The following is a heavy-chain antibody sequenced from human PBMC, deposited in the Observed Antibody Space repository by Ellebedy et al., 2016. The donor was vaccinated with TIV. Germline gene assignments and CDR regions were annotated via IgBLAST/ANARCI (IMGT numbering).Heavy chain of an antibody. Sequence: PGGSLRLSCAASGFTFSSYSMNWVRQAPGKGLEWVSYISMSGNTIYYADSVKGRFTISRDNAKNSLYLQMHSLRVEDTAVYYCASWPLHYSYMDVWGRGTTVTVSS. V-gene: IGHV3-48*04. CDR1: GFTFSSYS. CDR2: ISMSGNTI. CDR3: ASWPLHYSYMDV. J-gene: IGHJ6*03.